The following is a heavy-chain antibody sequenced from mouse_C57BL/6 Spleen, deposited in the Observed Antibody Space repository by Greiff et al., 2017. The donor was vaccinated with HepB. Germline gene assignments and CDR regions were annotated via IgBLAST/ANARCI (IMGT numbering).Heavy chain of an antibody. D-gene: IGHD4-1*01. J-gene: IGHJ2*01. CDR2: INPYNGGT. CDR3: AREGNWDVVGDYFDY. CDR1: GYTFTDYY. Sequence: EVQLQESGPVLVKPGASVKMSCKASGYTFTDYYMNWVKQSHGKSLEWIGVINPYNGGTSYNQKFKGKATLTVDKSSSTAYMELNSLTSEDSAVYYCAREGNWDVVGDYFDYWGQGTTLTVSS. V-gene: IGHV1-19*01.